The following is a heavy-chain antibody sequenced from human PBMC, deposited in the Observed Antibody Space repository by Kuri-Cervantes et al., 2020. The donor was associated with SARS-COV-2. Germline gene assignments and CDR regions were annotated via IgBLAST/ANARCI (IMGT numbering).Heavy chain of an antibody. CDR1: GFTFGDYA. D-gene: IGHD3-3*01. CDR2: IRSKAYGGTT. J-gene: IGHJ4*02. V-gene: IGHV3-49*04. Sequence: GESLKISCTASGFTFGDYAMSWVRQAPGKGLEWVGFIRSKAYGGTTEYAASVKGRFTISRDDSKSIAYLQMNSLKTGDTAVYYCTRDDFWSGYADYWGQGTLVTVSS. CDR3: TRDDFWSGYADY.